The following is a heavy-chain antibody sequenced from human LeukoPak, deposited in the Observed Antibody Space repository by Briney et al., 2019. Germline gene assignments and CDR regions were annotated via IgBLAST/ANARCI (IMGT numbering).Heavy chain of an antibody. Sequence: GASVKVSCKASGYTFTMYYIHWVRQAPGQGLEWMGMINPSDGATTYAQRFQGGVTMTRDMSTTTVYMDLRSLRSEDTAVYFCVRGQGGWLRWILGCLFASYYTYYYMEVWGRGTTVTVSS. D-gene: IGHD3-3*01. CDR1: GYTFTMYY. J-gene: IGHJ6*03. V-gene: IGHV1-46*01. CDR3: VRGQGGWLRWILGCLFASYYTYYYMEV. CDR2: INPSDGAT.